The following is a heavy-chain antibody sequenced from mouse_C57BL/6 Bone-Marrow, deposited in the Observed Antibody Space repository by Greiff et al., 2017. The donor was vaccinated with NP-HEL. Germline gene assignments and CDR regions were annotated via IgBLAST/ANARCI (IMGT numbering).Heavy chain of an antibody. CDR2: TFYSGIT. CDR3: ARDDGGDEDFDY. Sequence: FPGNKLEYIGYTFYSGITYYNPSLESRTYITRDTSKNQFSLKLSSVTTEDTATYYCARDDGGDEDFDYWGQGTTLTVSS. V-gene: IGHV3-3*01. D-gene: IGHD2-3*01. J-gene: IGHJ2*01.